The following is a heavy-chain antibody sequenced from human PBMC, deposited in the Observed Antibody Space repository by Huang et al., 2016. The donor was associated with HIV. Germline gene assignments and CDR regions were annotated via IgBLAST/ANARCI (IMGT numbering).Heavy chain of an antibody. CDR2: IHPSDGST. J-gene: IGHJ4*02. D-gene: IGHD3-22*01. Sequence: QVQLVQSGAEVKKPGASVKVSCKASGYAFTSYYMHWVRQAPGQGLEWMVIIHPSDGSTSNAQEFQGRVTTTTDTATNTVVMELSSLRSEDTAVYYCARDRDFYDSSGYWGFNYFDYWGQGTLVTVSS. CDR1: GYAFTSYY. CDR3: ARDRDFYDSSGYWGFNYFDY. V-gene: IGHV1-46*01.